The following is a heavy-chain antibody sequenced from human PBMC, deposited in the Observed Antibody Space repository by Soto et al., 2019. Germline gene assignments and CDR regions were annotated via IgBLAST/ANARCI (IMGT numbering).Heavy chain of an antibody. CDR2: MNPSSGNT. D-gene: IGHD3-10*01. CDR1: GYSFTSYD. J-gene: IGHJ5*02. Sequence: QVQLVQSGAEVKKPGASVKVSCKASGYSFTSYDINWVRQAPGQGLEWMGWMNPSSGNTGYAQKFQGRVTMTRNTSITTAYMELSSLKSEDTAVYYCARARVLGGNWCDPWGQGTRVIVSS. CDR3: ARARVLGGNWCDP. V-gene: IGHV1-8*01.